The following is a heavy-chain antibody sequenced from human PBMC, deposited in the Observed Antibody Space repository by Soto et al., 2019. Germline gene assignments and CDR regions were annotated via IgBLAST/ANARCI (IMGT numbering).Heavy chain of an antibody. J-gene: IGHJ4*02. CDR2: IYYSGSA. V-gene: IGHV4-59*01. CDR3: ARGHGSGWYNFHY. D-gene: IGHD6-19*01. CDR1: GGSISSYY. Sequence: QVQLQESGPGLVKSSETLSLTCTVSGGSISSYYWSWIRQPPGKGLEWIGYIYYSGSANNNPSLKSRVTISLDTSKNQFSLKLTSVTAADTAVYYCARGHGSGWYNFHYWGQGSLVTVSS.